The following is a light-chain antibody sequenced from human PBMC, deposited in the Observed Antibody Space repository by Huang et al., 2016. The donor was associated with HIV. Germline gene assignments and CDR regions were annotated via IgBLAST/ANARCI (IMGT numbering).Light chain of an antibody. CDR3: QQRNNWPPWT. J-gene: IGKJ1*01. CDR1: QMIGSY. V-gene: IGKV3-11*01. CDR2: DAS. Sequence: EIVLTQSPATLSLSPGEGATLSCRASQMIGSYLAWYQQRPGQAPRLLIYDASIRATGIPARFSGRGSGTDFTLTISSLEPEDFAVYYCQQRNNWPPWTFGQGTKVELK.